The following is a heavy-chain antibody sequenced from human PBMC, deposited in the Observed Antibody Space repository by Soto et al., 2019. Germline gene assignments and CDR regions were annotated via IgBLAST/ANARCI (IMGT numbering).Heavy chain of an antibody. J-gene: IGHJ4*02. CDR3: ARYLGVTGGNDY. Sequence: LSLTCPLLCYAIWNIYGSWIRQPPGKGLEWIGYIYYSGSTNYNPSLKSRVTLSVDTSNNQFSLKLSSVTAADTAVYYCARYLGVTGGNDYWGQG. D-gene: IGHD2-8*02. CDR2: IYYSGST. V-gene: IGHV4-59*08. CDR1: CYAIWNIY.